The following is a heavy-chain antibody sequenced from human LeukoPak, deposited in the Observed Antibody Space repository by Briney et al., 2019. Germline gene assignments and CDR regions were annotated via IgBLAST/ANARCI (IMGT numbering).Heavy chain of an antibody. D-gene: IGHD7-27*01. CDR1: GFTFSRYW. CDR2: IREDGSET. V-gene: IGHV3-7*01. Sequence: GGSLRLSCAASGFTFSRYWMSWVRQAPEKGLEWVASIREDGSETYPADSVRGRFTFSRDNAKDSLSLQMDSLRVEDTAVYYCVRSSDMTGDLHDAFDIWGRGTMVTVSS. J-gene: IGHJ3*02. CDR3: VRSSDMTGDLHDAFDI.